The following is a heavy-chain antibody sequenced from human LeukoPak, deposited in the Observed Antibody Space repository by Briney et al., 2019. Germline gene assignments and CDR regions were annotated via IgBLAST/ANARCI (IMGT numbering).Heavy chain of an antibody. J-gene: IGHJ4*02. CDR2: IYSGDSGVST. Sequence: GGSLRLSCAASGFTFSSYAMSWVRQAPGKGLEWVSVIYSGDSGVSTYYADSVKGRFTISRDTSKNTLYLQMNNLRAEDTAVYYCARDLTSYDYVWDYWGQGTLVTVSS. D-gene: IGHD3-16*01. CDR1: GFTFSSYA. V-gene: IGHV3-23*03. CDR3: ARDLTSYDYVWDY.